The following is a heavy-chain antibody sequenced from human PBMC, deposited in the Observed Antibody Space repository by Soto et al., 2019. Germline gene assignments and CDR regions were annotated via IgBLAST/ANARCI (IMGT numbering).Heavy chain of an antibody. V-gene: IGHV1-69*01. CDR3: AELMHYDSSGYRGVYFDY. CDR1: GGTFSSYA. J-gene: IGHJ4*02. Sequence: QVQLVQSGAEVKKPGSSVKVSCKASGGTFSSYAISWVRQAPGQGLEWMGGIIPIFGTANYAQKLQGRVTITADESTSTAYMELSSLRSEDTAVYYCAELMHYDSSGYRGVYFDYWGQGTLVTVSS. D-gene: IGHD3-22*01. CDR2: IIPIFGTA.